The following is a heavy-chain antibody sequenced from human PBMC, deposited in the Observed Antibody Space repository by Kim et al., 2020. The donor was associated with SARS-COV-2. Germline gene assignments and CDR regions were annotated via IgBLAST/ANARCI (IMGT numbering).Heavy chain of an antibody. Sequence: GGSLRLSCAASGFTFSSYEMNWVRQAPGKGLEWVSYISSSGSTIYYADSVKGRFTISRDNAKNSLYLQMNSLRAEDTAVYYCARDGDYDYVWGSYRYLDYWGQGTLVTVSS. V-gene: IGHV3-48*03. CDR1: GFTFSSYE. J-gene: IGHJ4*02. CDR3: ARDGDYDYVWGSYRYLDY. CDR2: ISSSGSTI. D-gene: IGHD3-16*02.